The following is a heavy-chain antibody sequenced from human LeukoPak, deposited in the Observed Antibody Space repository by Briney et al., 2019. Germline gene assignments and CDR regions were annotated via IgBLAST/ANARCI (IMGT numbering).Heavy chain of an antibody. CDR2: IYHGGST. V-gene: IGHV4-59*01. CDR1: GGSISSYY. D-gene: IGHD2-15*01. CDR3: ARAGPLCSGGRCYDY. J-gene: IGHJ4*02. Sequence: SETLSLTCTVSGGSISSYYWSWIRQPPGEGLEWIGYIYHGGSTNYNPSLKSRVTISVDTSKNQFSLKLSSVTATDTAVYYCARAGPLCSGGRCYDYWGQGTPVTVSS.